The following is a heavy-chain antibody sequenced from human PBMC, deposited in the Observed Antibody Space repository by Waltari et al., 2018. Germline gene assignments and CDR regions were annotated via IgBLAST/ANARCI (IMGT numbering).Heavy chain of an antibody. CDR1: GYPFTDYY. V-gene: IGHV1-69-2*01. J-gene: IGHJ4*02. CDR2: VDPEDGET. D-gene: IGHD3-22*01. CDR3: ATAGPQGTYYYDSSGYGLSV. Sequence: EVQLVQSGAEVKKPGATVKLSCKVSGYPFTDYYMHWVHQATGKGLGWMGLVDPEDGETIYAEKFQGRVTITADTSTDTAYMELSSLRSEDTAVYYCATAGPQGTYYYDSSGYGLSVWGQGTLVTVSS.